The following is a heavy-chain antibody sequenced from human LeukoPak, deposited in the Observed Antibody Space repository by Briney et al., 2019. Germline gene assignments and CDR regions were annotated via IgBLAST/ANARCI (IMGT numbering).Heavy chain of an antibody. CDR1: GFTFSGSA. D-gene: IGHD3-3*01. J-gene: IGHJ6*03. Sequence: PGGSLKLSCAASGFTFSGSAMHWVRQASGKGLEWVGRIRSKANSYATAYAASVKGRFTIYRDDTKNTAYLQMNSLKTEDTAVYYCTREYDFWSGYRYYYYYYYMDVWGKGTTVTVSS. CDR3: TREYDFWSGYRYYYYYYYMDV. CDR2: IRSKANSYAT. V-gene: IGHV3-73*01.